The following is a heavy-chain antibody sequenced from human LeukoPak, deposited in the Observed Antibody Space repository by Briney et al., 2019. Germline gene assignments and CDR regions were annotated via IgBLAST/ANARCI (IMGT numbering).Heavy chain of an antibody. CDR3: FTGSAYYYDS. J-gene: IGHJ5*01. Sequence: PGGSLRLSCAASGFTVSSNYMSWVRQAPGKGLEWVSVIYSGGSTYYADSVKGRFTISRDNSKNTVFLQMNSLSTEDTAVYSCFTGSAYYYDSWGQGTLVTVSS. D-gene: IGHD3-22*01. CDR1: GFTVSSNY. V-gene: IGHV3-53*05. CDR2: IYSGGST.